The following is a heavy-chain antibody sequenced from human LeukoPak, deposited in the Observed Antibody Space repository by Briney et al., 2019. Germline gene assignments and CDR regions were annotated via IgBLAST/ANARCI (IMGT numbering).Heavy chain of an antibody. Sequence: QPGGSLRLSCAASGFTFSSYSMNWVRQPPGKGLEWVSYISGFSRTIYYADSVKGRFTISRDNVKNSLYLQMNSLRDEDTAVYYCASAFGRAGYWGQGTLVTVSS. V-gene: IGHV3-48*02. D-gene: IGHD3-10*01. CDR1: GFTFSSYS. CDR2: ISGFSRTI. CDR3: ASAFGRAGY. J-gene: IGHJ4*02.